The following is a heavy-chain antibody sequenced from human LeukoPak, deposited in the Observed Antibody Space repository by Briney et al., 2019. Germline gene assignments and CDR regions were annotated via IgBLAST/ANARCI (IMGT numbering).Heavy chain of an antibody. D-gene: IGHD3-16*02. CDR1: GGSISSGGYY. Sequence: SETLSLTCTVSGGSISSGGYYWSWIRQHPGKGLEWIGYIYYSGSTYYNPSLKSRVTISVDTSKNQFSLKLSSVTAADTAAYYCARAPGYDYVWGSYRYTHDYFDYWGQGTLVTVSS. CDR2: IYYSGST. J-gene: IGHJ4*02. CDR3: ARAPGYDYVWGSYRYTHDYFDY. V-gene: IGHV4-31*03.